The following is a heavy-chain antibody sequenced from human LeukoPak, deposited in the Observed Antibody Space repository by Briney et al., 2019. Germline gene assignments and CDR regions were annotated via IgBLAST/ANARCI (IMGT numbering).Heavy chain of an antibody. CDR1: GFTFSSYG. J-gene: IGHJ4*02. Sequence: PGGSLRLSCAASGFTFSSYGMHWVRQAPGKGLEWVAFIRYDGSNKYYADSVKGRFTISRDNSKNTLYLQMNSLRAEDTAVYYCAKSYYDFWRGQDHFDYWGQGTLVTVSS. V-gene: IGHV3-30*02. D-gene: IGHD3-3*01. CDR2: IRYDGSNK. CDR3: AKSYYDFWRGQDHFDY.